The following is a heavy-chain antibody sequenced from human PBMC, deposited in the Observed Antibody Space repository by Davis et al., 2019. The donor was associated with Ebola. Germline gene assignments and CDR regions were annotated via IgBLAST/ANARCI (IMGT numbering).Heavy chain of an antibody. CDR3: AREMATTYFDY. CDR1: GFSFSNYG. Sequence: GGSLRLSCAASGFSFSNYGMNWVRQVPGKGLEWVAIIWYDGSKKYYADSVKGRFTISRDNAKNSLYLQMNSLRAEDTAVYYCAREMATTYFDYWGQGTLVTVSS. V-gene: IGHV3-33*01. J-gene: IGHJ4*02. CDR2: IWYDGSKK. D-gene: IGHD5-24*01.